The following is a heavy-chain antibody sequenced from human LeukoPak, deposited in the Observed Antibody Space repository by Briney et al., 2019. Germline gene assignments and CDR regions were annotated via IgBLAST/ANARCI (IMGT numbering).Heavy chain of an antibody. Sequence: ASVKVSCKVSGYTLTELSMHWVRQATGQGLEWMGWMNPNSGNTGYAQKFQGRVTMTRNTSISTAYMELSSLRSEDTAVYYCARRTRGGAFDIWGQGTMVTVSS. CDR3: ARRTRGGAFDI. CDR2: MNPNSGNT. CDR1: GYTLTELS. V-gene: IGHV1-8*01. D-gene: IGHD3-10*01. J-gene: IGHJ3*02.